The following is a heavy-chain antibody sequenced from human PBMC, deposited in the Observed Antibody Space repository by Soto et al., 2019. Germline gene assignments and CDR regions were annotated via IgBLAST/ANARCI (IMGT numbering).Heavy chain of an antibody. V-gene: IGHV3-33*01. CDR3: ARDEDSGCLHY. Sequence: LRLSCAASGFTFSSYGMRWVRQAPGKGLEWVAVIWYDGSNKYYADSVKGRFTISRDNSKNTLYLQMNSLRAEDTAVYYCARDEDSGCLHYWGQGTLVTVSS. D-gene: IGHD5-12*01. CDR1: GFTFSSYG. J-gene: IGHJ4*02. CDR2: IWYDGSNK.